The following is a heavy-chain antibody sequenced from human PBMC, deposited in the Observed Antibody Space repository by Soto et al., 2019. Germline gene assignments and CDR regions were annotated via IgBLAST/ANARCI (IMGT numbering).Heavy chain of an antibody. Sequence: GGSLRLSCAASGFTFSSYAMSWVRQAPGKGLEWASAISGSGGSTYYADSVKGRFTISRDNSKNTLYLQMNSLRAEDTAVYYCAKDGKMTTVTLWYYYYGMDVWGHVTTVTVSS. D-gene: IGHD4-4*01. J-gene: IGHJ6*02. CDR2: ISGSGGST. V-gene: IGHV3-23*01. CDR1: GFTFSSYA. CDR3: AKDGKMTTVTLWYYYYGMDV.